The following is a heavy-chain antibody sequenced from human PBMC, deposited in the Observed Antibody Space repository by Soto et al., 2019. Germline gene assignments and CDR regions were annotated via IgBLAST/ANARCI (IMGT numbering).Heavy chain of an antibody. CDR2: ISYDGSNK. CDR3: AKDLNSGSYYWEKEIDY. CDR1: RFTFSSYA. V-gene: IGHV3-30*18. J-gene: IGHJ4*02. Sequence: TGGSLRLSCAASRFTFSSYAMHWVRQAPGKGLEWVALISYDGSNKYYADSVKGRFTISRDNSKNTLYLQMNSLRAEDTAVYYCAKDLNSGSYYWEKEIDYWGQGTLVTVSS. D-gene: IGHD1-26*01.